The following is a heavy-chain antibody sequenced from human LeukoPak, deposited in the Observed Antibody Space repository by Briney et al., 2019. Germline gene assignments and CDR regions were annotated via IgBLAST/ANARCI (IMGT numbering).Heavy chain of an antibody. CDR1: GFTFSSYG. D-gene: IGHD3-22*01. V-gene: IGHV3-33*01. J-gene: IGHJ4*02. CDR3: AREGGYYDSSEYYFDY. Sequence: GGSLRLSCAASGFTFSSYGMHWVRQAPGKGLEWVAVIWYDGSNKYYADSVKGRFTISRDNSKNTLYLQMNSLRAEDTAVYYCAREGGYYDSSEYYFDYWGQGTLVTVSS. CDR2: IWYDGSNK.